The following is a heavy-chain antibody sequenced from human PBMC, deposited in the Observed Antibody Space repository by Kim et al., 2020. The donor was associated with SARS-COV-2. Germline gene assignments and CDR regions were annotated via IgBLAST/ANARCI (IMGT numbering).Heavy chain of an antibody. D-gene: IGHD2-2*01. Sequence: VKGRFTISRDNAKTSLYLQMNSLSAEDTAVYYCAREGGGVIVVVPAALDYWGQGTLVTVSS. CDR3: AREGGGVIVVVPAALDY. V-gene: IGHV3-11*06. J-gene: IGHJ4*02.